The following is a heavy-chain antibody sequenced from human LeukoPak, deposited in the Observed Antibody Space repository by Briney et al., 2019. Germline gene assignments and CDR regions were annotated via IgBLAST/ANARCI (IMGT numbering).Heavy chain of an antibody. CDR2: LKQDGSET. CDR3: ARIGYSSSSFDY. CDR1: GFTFSSYW. J-gene: IGHJ4*02. Sequence: PGRSLRLSCGASGFTFSSYWMSWVRQAPGKGLEWVANLKQDGSETDSVDSLKGRFTISRDNAKNSVYLQMNSLRAEDTAVYYCARIGYSSSSFDYWGRGILVTVSS. V-gene: IGHV3-7*01. D-gene: IGHD6-6*01.